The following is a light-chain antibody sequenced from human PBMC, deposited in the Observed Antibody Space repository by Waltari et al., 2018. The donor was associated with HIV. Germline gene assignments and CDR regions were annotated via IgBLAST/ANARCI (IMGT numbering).Light chain of an antibody. CDR2: RRD. CDR3: AAWDGSLIGYV. V-gene: IGLV1-44*01. Sequence: QSVLTQSPSASGTPGQRVTIYCSGSSSNIGSKTVNWYQQLPGTAPKLLSYRRDQRPSGVPDRFSGSYSGTSASLAISGLQSEDEADYYCAAWDGSLIGYVFGTGTKVTVL. J-gene: IGLJ1*01. CDR1: SSNIGSKT.